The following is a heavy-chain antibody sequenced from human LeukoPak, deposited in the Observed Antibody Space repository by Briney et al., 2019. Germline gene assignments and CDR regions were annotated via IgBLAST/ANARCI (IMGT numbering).Heavy chain of an antibody. Sequence: ASEKVSCKASGYTFADYYIHWVRQAPRQGPEWMGWINPNSGGTNYAQKFQGRVTMSRDTSISTAYMEVSRLRSDDTALYYCAREPVVLVPAAIFNWFDPWGPGTLVTVSS. CDR2: INPNSGGT. CDR1: GYTFADYY. V-gene: IGHV1-2*02. J-gene: IGHJ5*02. D-gene: IGHD2-2*02. CDR3: AREPVVLVPAAIFNWFDP.